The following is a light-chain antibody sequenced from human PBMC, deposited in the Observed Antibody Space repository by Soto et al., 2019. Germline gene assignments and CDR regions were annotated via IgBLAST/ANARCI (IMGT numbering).Light chain of an antibody. V-gene: IGLV2-23*01. Sequence: VLPQPASVSGSPGQWITISCTGTSRDVGIYNLVSWYQLHPGKVPKLIIYEDTKRPSGISSRFSGSESGITAFLTISGLQAEDEADYYCCSYAGSSTYVFGTGTKVTVL. CDR1: SRDVGIYNL. CDR2: EDT. CDR3: CSYAGSSTYV. J-gene: IGLJ1*01.